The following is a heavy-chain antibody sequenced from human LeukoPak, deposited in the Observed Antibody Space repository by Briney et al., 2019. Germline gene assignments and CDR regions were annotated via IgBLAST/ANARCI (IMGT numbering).Heavy chain of an antibody. CDR1: GDSISSGSYY. CDR2: IYYIGST. V-gene: IGHV4-39*01. J-gene: IGHJ4*02. D-gene: IGHD1-7*01. Sequence: PSETLSPTCSVSGDSISSGSYYWGWIRQPPGKGLEWIGIIYYIGSTYYNPSLKSRVTISVDTSKNQFSLKLSSVTAADTAVYYCARLTYNWNSIDYWGQGTLVTVSS. CDR3: ARLTYNWNSIDY.